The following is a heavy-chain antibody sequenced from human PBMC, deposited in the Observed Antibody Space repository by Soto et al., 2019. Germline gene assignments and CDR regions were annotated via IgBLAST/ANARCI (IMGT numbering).Heavy chain of an antibody. D-gene: IGHD6-6*01. CDR1: GFTFSSYG. V-gene: IGHV3-30*18. J-gene: IGHJ6*02. CDR2: ISYDGSNK. Sequence: PGGSLRLSCAASGFTFSSYGMHWVRQAPGKGLEWVAVISYDGSNKYYADSVKGRFTISRDNSKNTLYLQMNSLRAEDTAVYYCAKGGRWYSSSSGSDYYYGMDVWGQGTTVTVSS. CDR3: AKGGRWYSSSSGSDYYYGMDV.